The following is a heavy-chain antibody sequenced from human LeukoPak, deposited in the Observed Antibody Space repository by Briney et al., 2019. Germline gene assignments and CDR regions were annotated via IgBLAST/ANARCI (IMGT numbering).Heavy chain of an antibody. CDR3: ARGRTMTTVTTYSDY. CDR2: IYYSGST. J-gene: IGHJ4*02. CDR1: GGSISSGGYY. V-gene: IGHV4-31*03. Sequence: SQTLSLTCTVSGGSISSGGYYWSWIRQHPGKGLEWIGYIYYSGSTYYNPSLKSRATISVDTSKNQFSLKLSSVTAADTAVYYCARGRTMTTVTTYSDYWGQETLVTVSS. D-gene: IGHD4-17*01.